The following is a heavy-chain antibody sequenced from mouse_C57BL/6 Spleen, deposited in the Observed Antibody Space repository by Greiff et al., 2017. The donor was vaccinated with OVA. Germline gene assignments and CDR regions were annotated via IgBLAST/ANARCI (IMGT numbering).Heavy chain of an antibody. J-gene: IGHJ2*01. CDR2: IDPSDSYT. CDR1: GYTFTSYW. Sequence: VKLQQPGAELVKPGASVKLSCKASGYTFTSYWMQWVKQRPGQGLEWIGEIDPSDSYTNYNQKFKGKATLTVDTSSSTAYMQLSSLTSEDSAVYYCARGDYDYEGYYFDYWGQGTTLTVSS. CDR3: ARGDYDYEGYYFDY. D-gene: IGHD2-4*01. V-gene: IGHV1-50*01.